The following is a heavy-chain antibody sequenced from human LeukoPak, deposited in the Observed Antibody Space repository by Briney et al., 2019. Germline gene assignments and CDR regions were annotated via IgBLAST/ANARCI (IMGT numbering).Heavy chain of an antibody. V-gene: IGHV3-48*02. J-gene: IGHJ4*02. CDR2: ISSSSSTV. CDR1: GFTFSSYA. D-gene: IGHD7-27*01. CDR3: ARDRQQGIPYQPMEY. Sequence: GGSLRLSCAASGFTFSSYAMNWVRQAPGKGLEWISYISSSSSTVYYEDSVKGRFTISRDNARNSLYLQMNSVRDEDTAVYYCARDRQQGIPYQPMEYWGQGTLVTVSS.